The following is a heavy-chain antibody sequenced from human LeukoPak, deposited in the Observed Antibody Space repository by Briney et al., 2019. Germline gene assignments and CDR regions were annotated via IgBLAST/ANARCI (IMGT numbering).Heavy chain of an antibody. V-gene: IGHV4-34*01. J-gene: IGHJ5*02. D-gene: IGHD3-10*01. CDR1: GGSFSGYY. CDR3: ASSSIGVGWFDP. Sequence: SETLSLTCAVYGGSFSGYYWGWIRQPPGKGLEWIGSIYYSGSTYYNPSLKSRVTISVDTSKNQFSLKLSSVTAADTAVYYCASSSIGVGWFDPWGQGTLVTVSS. CDR2: IYYSGST.